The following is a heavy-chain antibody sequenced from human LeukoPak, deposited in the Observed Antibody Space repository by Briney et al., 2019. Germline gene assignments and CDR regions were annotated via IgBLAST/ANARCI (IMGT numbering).Heavy chain of an antibody. CDR3: ARQGCTGTSCRATHFDY. CDR2: INDSGST. Sequence: SETLSLTCAVYGGSLSGYYWSWIRQSPGKGLEWIGEINDSGSTNYNPSLKSRVTISVDTSKNQFSLKLRSVTAADTAVYYCARQGCTGTSCRATHFDYWGQGTLVTVSS. V-gene: IGHV4-34*01. CDR1: GGSLSGYY. J-gene: IGHJ4*02. D-gene: IGHD2-2*01.